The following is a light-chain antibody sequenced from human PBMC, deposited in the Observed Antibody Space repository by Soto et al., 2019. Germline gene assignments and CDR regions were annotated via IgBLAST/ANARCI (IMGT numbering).Light chain of an antibody. CDR3: KQYVRIPLP. V-gene: IGKV2-28*01. CDR1: PSRLRRKASTY. CDR2: VGS. J-gene: IGKJ4*01. Sequence: PVTSYDRADISCRGRPSRLRRKASTYLDWYLQKPGQSPRLLIYVGSNRASGIPDRFSGSGSGTDFTLNISRLEAEDVAVYYCKQYVRIPLPFGGGTKLDIK.